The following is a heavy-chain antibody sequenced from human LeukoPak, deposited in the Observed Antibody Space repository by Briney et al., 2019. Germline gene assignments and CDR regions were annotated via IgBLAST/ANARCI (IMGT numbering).Heavy chain of an antibody. D-gene: IGHD5-24*01. V-gene: IGHV4-4*07. CDR2: IYTSGST. Sequence: SSETLSLTCTVSGGSISSYYWSWIRQPAGKGLEWIGRIYTSGSTNYNPSLKSRVTMSVDTSKNQFSLKLSSVTAADTAVYYCARALLRDGYNHWYFDLWGRGTLVTVSS. J-gene: IGHJ2*01. CDR1: GGSISSYY. CDR3: ARALLRDGYNHWYFDL.